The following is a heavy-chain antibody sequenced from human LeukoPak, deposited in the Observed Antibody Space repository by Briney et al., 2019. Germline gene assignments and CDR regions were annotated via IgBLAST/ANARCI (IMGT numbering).Heavy chain of an antibody. CDR1: GGYMKNYY. Sequence: SETLSLTCNVSGGYMKNYYWTWIRQSAGKGLEWIRRMYGSGTTTNQNPSLEGRVTMSVDTSKNQFSLDLSSVTAADTAVYYCAREHLYSSSWGFQHWGQGTLVTVSS. V-gene: IGHV4-4*07. J-gene: IGHJ1*01. CDR3: AREHLYSSSWGFQH. D-gene: IGHD2-2*01. CDR2: MYGSGTT.